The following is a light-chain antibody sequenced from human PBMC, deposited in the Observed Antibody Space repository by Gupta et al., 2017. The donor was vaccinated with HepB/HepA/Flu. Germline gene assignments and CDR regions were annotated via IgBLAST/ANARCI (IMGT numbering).Light chain of an antibody. CDR2: KVS. CDR3: MQCTHPWT. Sequence: DVVMTQSPLSLPVTLGQPASISCRSSQSLVYSDGNTYLNWFQQRPGQSPRRLIYKVSNRDSGVPDRFSGSGSGTDFTLKISRVEAEDVGVYYCMQCTHPWTFGQGTKVEIK. J-gene: IGKJ1*01. V-gene: IGKV2-30*01. CDR1: QSLVYSDGNTY.